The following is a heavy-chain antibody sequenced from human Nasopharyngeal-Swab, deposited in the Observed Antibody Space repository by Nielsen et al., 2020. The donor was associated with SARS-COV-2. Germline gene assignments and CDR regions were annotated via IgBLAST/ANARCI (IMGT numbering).Heavy chain of an antibody. CDR1: GFTFSTFW. Sequence: GESLKISCAASGFTFSTFWMSWVRQAPGKGLEWVANIKHDGGDENYVDSVKGRFTISRDNAKNSLYLQMNSLRAEDTAVYYCARDLVGFLEWLSKSHYDVWGQGTTVTVSS. CDR2: IKHDGGDE. D-gene: IGHD3-3*01. CDR3: ARDLVGFLEWLSKSHYDV. V-gene: IGHV3-7*01. J-gene: IGHJ6*02.